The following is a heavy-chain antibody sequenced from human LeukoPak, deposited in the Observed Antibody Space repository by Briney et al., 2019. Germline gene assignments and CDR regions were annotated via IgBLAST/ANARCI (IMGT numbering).Heavy chain of an antibody. CDR1: GGSISSYY. V-gene: IGHV4-59*12. CDR2: IYYSGST. CDR3: ARGGSPSYYYYYYMDV. D-gene: IGHD1-26*01. J-gene: IGHJ6*03. Sequence: SSETLSLTCTVSGGSISSYYWSWIRQPPGKGLEWIGYIYYSGSTNYNPSLKSRVTISVDTSQNQFSLKLSSVTAADTAVYYCARGGSPSYYYYYYMDVWGKGTTVTVSS.